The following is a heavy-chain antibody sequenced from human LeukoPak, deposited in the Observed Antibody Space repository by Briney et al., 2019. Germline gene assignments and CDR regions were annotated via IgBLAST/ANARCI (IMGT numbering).Heavy chain of an antibody. CDR1: GFTFSIYA. J-gene: IGHJ4*02. CDR2: ISGGGGTT. V-gene: IGHV3-23*01. Sequence: PGGSLRLSCAASGFTFSIYAMTWVRQAPGKGLEWVSVISGGGGTTYYGDSVKGRLTISRDNAKNSLYLQMNSLRVEDTAVYYCARDRGSIGVDYWGQGTLVTVSS. D-gene: IGHD3-10*01. CDR3: ARDRGSIGVDY.